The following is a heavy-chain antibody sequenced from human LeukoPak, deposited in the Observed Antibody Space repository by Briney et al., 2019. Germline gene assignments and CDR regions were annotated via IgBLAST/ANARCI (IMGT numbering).Heavy chain of an antibody. CDR3: ARDFIVLEPVAHWGGLDY. V-gene: IGHV3-49*04. J-gene: IGHJ4*02. CDR1: GFSFGDYA. D-gene: IGHD2-2*01. CDR2: IRSKSYGGTT. Sequence: QAGGSLRLSCTTSGFSFGDYAMTWVRQAPGKGLEWVGFIRSKSYGGTTGYAAPFKGRFTISRDDSKSTAYLQMNSLKTEDTAMYYCARDFIVLEPVAHWGGLDYWGQGTLVTVSS.